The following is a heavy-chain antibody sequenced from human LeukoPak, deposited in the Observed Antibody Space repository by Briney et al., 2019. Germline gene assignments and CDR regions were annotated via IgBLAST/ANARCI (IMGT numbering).Heavy chain of an antibody. V-gene: IGHV3-23*01. CDR3: VKGLGVDDT. Sequence: PGGSLRLSCAASGLTFSNYAMSWVRQAPGKGLEWVSGISGSAFSTDYADSVKGRFTISRDNSRNTLYLQMNSLRGDDTAVYYCVKGLGVDDTWGQGTLVTVSS. J-gene: IGHJ5*02. CDR2: ISGSAFST. CDR1: GLTFSNYA. D-gene: IGHD3-10*01.